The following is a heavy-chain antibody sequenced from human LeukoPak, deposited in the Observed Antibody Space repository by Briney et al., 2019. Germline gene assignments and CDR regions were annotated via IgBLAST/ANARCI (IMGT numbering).Heavy chain of an antibody. CDR1: AFTFDDYA. CDR2: ISWNSGSI. J-gene: IGHJ2*01. CDR3: AKAQGGSGWYGPNWYFDL. Sequence: PGGSLRLSCAASAFTFDDYAMHWVRQAPGKGLEWVSGISWNSGSIGYADSVKGRFTISRDNAKNSLYLQMNSLRTEDMALYYCAKAQGGSGWYGPNWYFDLWGRGTLVTVSS. V-gene: IGHV3-9*03. D-gene: IGHD6-19*01.